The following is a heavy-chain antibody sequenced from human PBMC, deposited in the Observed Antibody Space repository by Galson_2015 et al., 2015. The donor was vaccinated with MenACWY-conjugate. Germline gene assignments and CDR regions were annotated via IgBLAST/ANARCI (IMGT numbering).Heavy chain of an antibody. CDR3: AKAQSIGWYVGYNYFDP. J-gene: IGHJ5*02. Sequence: SLRLSCAASGFTFSSYPMSWVRQASGKGLEWVSGLSGSGDKTFYEESVKGRFTISRDNSKNTLHLQMSSLRAEDTAVYYCAKAQSIGWYVGYNYFDPWGQGALVTVSS. CDR1: GFTFSSYP. CDR2: LSGSGDKT. D-gene: IGHD6-19*01. V-gene: IGHV3-23*01.